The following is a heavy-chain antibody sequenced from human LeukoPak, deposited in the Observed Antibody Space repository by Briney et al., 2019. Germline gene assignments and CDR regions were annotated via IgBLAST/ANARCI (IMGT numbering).Heavy chain of an antibody. CDR3: ARDYYYDSSGYYSPVGAFDI. CDR1: GFTFDDYA. Sequence: GGSLRLSCAASGFTFDDYAMHWVRQAPGKGLEWVSGISWNSGSIGYADSVKGRFTISRDNAKNSLYLQMNSLRAEDTAVYYCARDYYYDSSGYYSPVGAFDIWGQGTMVTVSS. J-gene: IGHJ3*02. D-gene: IGHD3-22*01. CDR2: ISWNSGSI. V-gene: IGHV3-9*01.